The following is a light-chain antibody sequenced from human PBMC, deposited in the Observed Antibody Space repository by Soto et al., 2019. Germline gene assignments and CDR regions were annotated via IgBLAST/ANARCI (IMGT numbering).Light chain of an antibody. Sequence: TXXFRASQSISSYLNWYQQKPGKAPKLLIYAASSLQSGVPSRFCGSGSGTDFTLTISSPQPEDFATYYGQHSYGTRTYGGGTKVDIK. CDR2: AAS. CDR1: QSISSY. J-gene: IGKJ4*01. V-gene: IGKV1-39*01. CDR3: QHSYGTRT.